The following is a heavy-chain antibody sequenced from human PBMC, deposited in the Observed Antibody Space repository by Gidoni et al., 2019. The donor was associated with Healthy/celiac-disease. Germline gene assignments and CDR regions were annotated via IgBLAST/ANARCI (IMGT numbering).Heavy chain of an antibody. CDR1: GFTFSSYA. CDR2: ISYDGSNK. D-gene: IGHD5-18*01. V-gene: IGHV3-30-3*01. J-gene: IGHJ3*02. Sequence: QVQLVESGGGVVQPGRSLRLSCAASGFTFSSYAMHWVRQAPGKGLEWVAVISYDGSNKYYADSVKGRFTISRDNSKNTLYLQMNSLRAEDTAVYYCASGGGYSYGYGAFDIWGQGTMVTVSS. CDR3: ASGGGYSYGYGAFDI.